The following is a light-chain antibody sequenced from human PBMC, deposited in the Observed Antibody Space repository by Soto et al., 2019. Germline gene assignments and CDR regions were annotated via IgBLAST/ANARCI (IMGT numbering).Light chain of an antibody. J-gene: IGKJ1*01. Sequence: LLMAQSPATLSLSPGERGTLSCMASQSVSSNLAWYQQKPVQAPRLLIYTASTRATGIPARFSGSGSGTEFTLTISSLQSEDFAVYYCQQYNNWPGTFGQGTKVDIK. CDR2: TAS. CDR1: QSVSSN. V-gene: IGKV3-15*01. CDR3: QQYNNWPGT.